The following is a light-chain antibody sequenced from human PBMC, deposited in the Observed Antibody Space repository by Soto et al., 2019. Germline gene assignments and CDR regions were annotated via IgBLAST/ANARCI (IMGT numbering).Light chain of an antibody. CDR1: QTIDTN. CDR3: QQYNNWPIT. V-gene: IGKV3-15*01. J-gene: IGKJ5*01. Sequence: EIVMTQSPGTLSVSPGERATLSCRASQTIDTNLAWYQQKPGQAPRLLIYGASTRATGVAARFSGSGSGTEFTLTISSLQSEDFAVYYCQQYNNWPITFGQGTRLEIK. CDR2: GAS.